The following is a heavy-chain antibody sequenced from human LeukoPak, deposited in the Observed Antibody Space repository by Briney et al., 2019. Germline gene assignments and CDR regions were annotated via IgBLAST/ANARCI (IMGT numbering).Heavy chain of an antibody. D-gene: IGHD5-12*01. CDR3: ARRRIPATITGSKLSSRFDT. CDR2: IAYTGST. J-gene: IGHJ1*01. CDR1: GESFVGYY. Sequence: PSETLSLTCAVYGESFVGYYWTWIRQPPGKGLEWKGEIAYTGSTSYNPSLKSRIKMSVDTSKNQFSVNLNSVTAADTAFYYCARRRIPATITGSKLSSRFDTWGQGTLVTVSS. V-gene: IGHV4-34*01.